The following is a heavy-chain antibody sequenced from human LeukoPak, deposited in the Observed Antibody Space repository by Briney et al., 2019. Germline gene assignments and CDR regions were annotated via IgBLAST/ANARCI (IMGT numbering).Heavy chain of an antibody. D-gene: IGHD4-17*01. CDR2: ITGGHYAT. V-gene: IGHV3-23*01. Sequence: PGGSLRLSCAASGFSFSSFAMTWVRQAPEKGLEWVSSITGGHYATYNTDSVKGRFTISRDNAKNTLYLQMNSLRADDTAIYYCTKDPNGDYIGAFDPWGQGTLVTVSS. J-gene: IGHJ5*02. CDR1: GFSFSSFA. CDR3: TKDPNGDYIGAFDP.